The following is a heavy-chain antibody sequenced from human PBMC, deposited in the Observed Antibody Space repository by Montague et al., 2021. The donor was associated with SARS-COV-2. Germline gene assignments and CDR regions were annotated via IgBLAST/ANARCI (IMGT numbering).Heavy chain of an antibody. CDR1: GGSISSSSYY. J-gene: IGHJ5*02. CDR3: ARALIMITFGGVIAHWFDP. Sequence: SETLSLTCTVSGGSISSSSYYWGWIRQPPGKGLEWIGSIYYSGSTYYNPSLKSRVTISVDTSKNQFSLKLSSVTAADTAVYYCARALIMITFGGVIAHWFDPWGQGTRSPSPQ. V-gene: IGHV4-39*07. D-gene: IGHD3-16*02. CDR2: IYYSGST.